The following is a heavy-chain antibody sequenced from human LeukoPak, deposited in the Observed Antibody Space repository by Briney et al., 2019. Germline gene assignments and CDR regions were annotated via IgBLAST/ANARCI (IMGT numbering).Heavy chain of an antibody. V-gene: IGHV3-11*04. CDR3: ARGRDYYTSGSYEY. J-gene: IGHJ4*02. Sequence: GGSLRLSCAASGFTFSDYYMSWIRQAPGKGLEWVPYITSSGNTINYADSVKGRFTISRDNAKNSLYLQMNTLRAEDTAVYYCARGRDYYTSGSYEYWGQGTLVTVSS. CDR2: ITSSGNTI. D-gene: IGHD3-10*01. CDR1: GFTFSDYY.